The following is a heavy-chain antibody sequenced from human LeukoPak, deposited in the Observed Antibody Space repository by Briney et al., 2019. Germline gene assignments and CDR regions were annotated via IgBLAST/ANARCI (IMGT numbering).Heavy chain of an antibody. CDR1: GYTFTSYG. J-gene: IGHJ4*02. CDR2: INPYNGNT. CDR3: AKTLRRYSPDY. D-gene: IGHD5-18*01. Sequence: ASVKVSCKASGYTFTSYGFSWVRQAPGQGLEWMGWINPYNGNTNYAQKFLGRVTMTTDTSTSTAYMELGNLRSDDTAMYYCAKTLRRYSPDYWGQGTLVTVSS. V-gene: IGHV1-18*01.